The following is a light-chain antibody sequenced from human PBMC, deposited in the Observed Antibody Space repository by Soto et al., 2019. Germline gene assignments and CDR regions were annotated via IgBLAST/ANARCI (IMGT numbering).Light chain of an antibody. Sequence: DIQMTQSPSTLSASVGDRVTITCRASQRISSWLAWYQQKPGKAPKLLIYKASSLESGVPSWFSGSGSGTEFTLTISSLQPDDFATYYCEQYNSYSVTFGQGTEVEIK. J-gene: IGKJ1*01. CDR2: KAS. CDR1: QRISSW. CDR3: EQYNSYSVT. V-gene: IGKV1-5*03.